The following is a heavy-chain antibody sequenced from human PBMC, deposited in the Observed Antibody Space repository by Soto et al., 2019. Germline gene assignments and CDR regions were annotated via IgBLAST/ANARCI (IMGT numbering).Heavy chain of an antibody. CDR1: GFTFSSYW. CDR3: ARAPYNWNYDPTGDAFDI. J-gene: IGHJ3*02. CDR2: IKQDGSEK. V-gene: IGHV3-7*01. D-gene: IGHD1-7*01. Sequence: GGSLRLSCAASGFTFSSYWMSWVRQAPGKGLEWVANIKQDGSEKDYVDSVKGRFTISRDNAKNSLYLQMNSLRAEDTAVYYCARAPYNWNYDPTGDAFDIWGQGTMVTVSS.